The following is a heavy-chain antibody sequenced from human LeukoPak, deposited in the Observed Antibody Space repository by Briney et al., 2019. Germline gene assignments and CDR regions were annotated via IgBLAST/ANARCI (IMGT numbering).Heavy chain of an antibody. D-gene: IGHD3/OR15-3a*01. Sequence: PGGSLRLSCAASGFTFSNYAMTWVRLAPGKGLEWVSSIGSGGDTYYVDSVKGRFTISRDNSKNTLYLQMNSLRDEDTAMYFCAKYFYSVDDFRSERRYFDFWGQGTLVTVSA. V-gene: IGHV3-23*01. J-gene: IGHJ4*02. CDR3: AKYFYSVDDFRSERRYFDF. CDR2: IGSGGDT. CDR1: GFTFSNYA.